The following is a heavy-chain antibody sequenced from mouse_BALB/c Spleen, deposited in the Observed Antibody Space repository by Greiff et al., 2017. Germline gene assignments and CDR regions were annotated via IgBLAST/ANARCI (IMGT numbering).Heavy chain of an antibody. Sequence: EVKLMESGAELVKPGASVKLSCTASGFNIKDTYMHWVKQRPEQGLEWIGRIDPANGNTKYDPKFQGKATITADTSSNTAYLQLSSLTSEDTAVYYCARSDYGFDYWGQGTTLTVSS. D-gene: IGHD2-4*01. CDR3: ARSDYGFDY. J-gene: IGHJ2*01. V-gene: IGHV14-3*02. CDR1: GFNIKDTY. CDR2: IDPANGNT.